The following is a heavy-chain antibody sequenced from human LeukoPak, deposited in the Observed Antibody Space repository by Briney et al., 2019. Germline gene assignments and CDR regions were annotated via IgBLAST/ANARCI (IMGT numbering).Heavy chain of an antibody. CDR3: AKDVTDDFRYYGMDV. Sequence: PGGSLRLSCAASGFTFDDYTMHWVRQAPGKGLEWVSLISWDGGSTYYADSVKGRFTISRDNSKNSLYLQMNSLRTEDTALYYCAKDVTDDFRYYGMDVWGQGTTVTVSS. CDR1: GFTFDDYT. J-gene: IGHJ6*02. CDR2: ISWDGGST. D-gene: IGHD3-3*01. V-gene: IGHV3-43*01.